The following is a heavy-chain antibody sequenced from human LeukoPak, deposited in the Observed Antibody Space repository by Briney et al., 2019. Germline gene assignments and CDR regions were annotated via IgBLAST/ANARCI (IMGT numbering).Heavy chain of an antibody. V-gene: IGHV3-7*01. CDR2: IKQDGSEK. CDR1: GFTFSSYW. D-gene: IGHD1-26*01. J-gene: IGHJ5*02. Sequence: PGGSLRLSCAASGFTFSSYWMSWVRQAPGKGLEWVANIKQDGSEKYYVDSVKGRFTISRDNAKNSLYLQMNSLRAEDTAVYYCARPATGYSGSSPLPDNWFDPWGQGTLVTVSS. CDR3: ARPATGYSGSSPLPDNWFDP.